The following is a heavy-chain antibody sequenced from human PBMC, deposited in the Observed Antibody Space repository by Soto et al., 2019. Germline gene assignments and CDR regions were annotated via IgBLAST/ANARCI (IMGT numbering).Heavy chain of an antibody. J-gene: IGHJ6*02. CDR1: GFSFSDYE. V-gene: IGHV3-48*03. Sequence: WGSLGISCASSGFSFSDYEMNWVRQTPGKGLEWLSYISSSGGTIKYADSVKGRFTISRDNAKNSLYLQMHSLRADDTAVYYCARDAFEIYYKFGLDVWGQGTPVTVSS. CDR2: ISSSGGTI. D-gene: IGHD3-10*01. CDR3: ARDAFEIYYKFGLDV.